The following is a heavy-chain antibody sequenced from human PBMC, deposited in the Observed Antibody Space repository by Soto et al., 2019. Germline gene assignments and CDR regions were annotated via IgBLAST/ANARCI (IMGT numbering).Heavy chain of an antibody. CDR2: IYYSGST. CDR1: GGSISSGDYY. Sequence: SETLSLTCTVSGGSISSGDYYWSWIRQPPGKGLEWIGYIYYSGSTYYNPSLKSRVTISVDTSKNQFSLKLSSVTAADTAVYYCARVRGGYCSSTSCSEYYYYGMDVWGQGTTVTVSS. D-gene: IGHD2-2*01. V-gene: IGHV4-30-4*01. CDR3: ARVRGGYCSSTSCSEYYYYGMDV. J-gene: IGHJ6*02.